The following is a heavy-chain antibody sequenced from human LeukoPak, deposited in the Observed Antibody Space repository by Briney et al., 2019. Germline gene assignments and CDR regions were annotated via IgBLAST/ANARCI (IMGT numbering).Heavy chain of an antibody. J-gene: IGHJ4*02. CDR3: ATGVIGSGVTNTLDF. CDR2: FDLEDGET. V-gene: IGHV1-24*01. Sequence: ASVKVSCKVSGYTLTELSMHWVRQAPGKGLEWMGSFDLEDGETVYAQKFQGRVTMTEDTSTDTAYMDLSSLRSEDTAVYYCATGVIGSGVTNTLDFWGQGTLVTVSS. D-gene: IGHD2/OR15-2a*01. CDR1: GYTLTELS.